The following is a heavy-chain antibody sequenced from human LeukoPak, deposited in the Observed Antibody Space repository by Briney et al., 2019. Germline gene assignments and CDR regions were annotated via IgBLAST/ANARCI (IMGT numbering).Heavy chain of an antibody. CDR3: AKSAGYTASQVDS. V-gene: IGHV3-23*01. D-gene: IGHD6-13*01. Sequence: GGSLRLSCAASGFTFSSFNMNWVGQAPGKGLEWVSGISGSAGHTYYADSVKGRFTISRDNSKNTLYLQMNSLRADDTAVYYCAKSAGYTASQVDSWGQGTLVTVSS. J-gene: IGHJ4*02. CDR1: GFTFSSFN. CDR2: ISGSAGHT.